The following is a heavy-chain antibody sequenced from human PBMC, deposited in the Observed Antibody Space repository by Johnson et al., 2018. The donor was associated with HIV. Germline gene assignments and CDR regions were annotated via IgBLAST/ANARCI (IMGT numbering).Heavy chain of an antibody. CDR2: ISYDGTNQ. CDR1: GFAFSRFA. J-gene: IGHJ3*02. D-gene: IGHD3-10*01. Sequence: QVQLVESGGGVVQSGRSLRLSCAASGFAFSRFAMHWVRQVPDKGLEWVAVISYDGTNQYHADSVKGRFTISRDNSKNTRYLQMNSLVAEDTALYYCSKSTQATIARESGPYGAFDIWGQGTMVTVSS. V-gene: IGHV3-30*18. CDR3: SKSTQATIARESGPYGAFDI.